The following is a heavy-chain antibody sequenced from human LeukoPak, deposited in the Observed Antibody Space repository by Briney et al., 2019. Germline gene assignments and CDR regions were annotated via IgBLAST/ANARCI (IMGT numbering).Heavy chain of an antibody. CDR1: GGSISSSSYY. CDR3: ARARLGYCSSTSCYGRADFDY. CDR2: IYYSGST. J-gene: IGHJ4*02. D-gene: IGHD2-2*01. Sequence: SETLSLTCTVSGGSISSSSYYWSWIRQHPGKGLEWIGYIYYSGSTYYNPSLKSRVTISVDTSKNQFSLKLSSVTAADTAVYYCARARLGYCSSTSCYGRADFDYWGQGTLVTVSS. V-gene: IGHV4-31*03.